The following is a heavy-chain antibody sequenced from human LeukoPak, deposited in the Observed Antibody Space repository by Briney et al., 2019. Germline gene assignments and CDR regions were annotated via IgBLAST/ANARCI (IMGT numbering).Heavy chain of an antibody. V-gene: IGHV4-39*07. CDR1: GVSISSSSYY. D-gene: IGHD4-17*01. Sequence: PSETLSFTCTVSGVSISSSSYYWRWTRQPPGKGLECIGSVYYSGSTYDNPSLKSRVTISVDTSKNQFSLTLSSVTAADTAVYYCARGPLDYGDPLSPYYFDYWGQGTLVTVSS. J-gene: IGHJ4*02. CDR3: ARGPLDYGDPLSPYYFDY. CDR2: VYYSGST.